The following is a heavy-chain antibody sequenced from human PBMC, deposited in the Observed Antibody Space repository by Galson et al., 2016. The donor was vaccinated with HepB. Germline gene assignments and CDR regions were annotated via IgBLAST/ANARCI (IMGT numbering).Heavy chain of an antibody. J-gene: IGHJ4*02. CDR1: GFIFSIYA. Sequence: SLRLSCAASGFIFSIYAMNWVRQAPGKGLEWVSTIMHSGATTYYADSVRGRFTVSRDNAKNSLYLQMNSLRAEDTAGFYCARDRDRSNWDFDFWGQGTLVTVSS. V-gene: IGHV3-23*01. D-gene: IGHD1-1*01. CDR3: ARDRDRSNWDFDF. CDR2: IMHSGATT.